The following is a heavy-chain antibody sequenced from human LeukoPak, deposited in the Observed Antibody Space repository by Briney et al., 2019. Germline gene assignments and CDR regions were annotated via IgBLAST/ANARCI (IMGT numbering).Heavy chain of an antibody. Sequence: PGGSLRLSCAASGFTFSDYYMTWTRQAPGKGLEWVSYISGSGKTIYYADSVKGRFTISRGNAKNSLYLQMNSLRAEDTAVYYCARTYSSSSGRAFDIWGQGTMVTVSS. V-gene: IGHV3-11*04. CDR1: GFTFSDYY. J-gene: IGHJ3*02. D-gene: IGHD6-13*01. CDR2: ISGSGKTI. CDR3: ARTYSSSSGRAFDI.